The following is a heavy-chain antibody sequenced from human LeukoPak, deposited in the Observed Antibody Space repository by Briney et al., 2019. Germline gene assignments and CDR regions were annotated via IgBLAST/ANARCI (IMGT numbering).Heavy chain of an antibody. D-gene: IGHD3-10*01. V-gene: IGHV4-4*07. Sequence: SETLSLTCTVSGGSISSYYWSWIRQPAGKGLEWIGRIYTSGSTNYNPSLKSRVTMSVDTSKNQFSLKLSSVTAADTAVYYCARELYYYYYYYMDVWGKGTTVTISS. CDR3: ARELYYYYYYYMDV. CDR1: GGSISSYY. CDR2: IYTSGST. J-gene: IGHJ6*03.